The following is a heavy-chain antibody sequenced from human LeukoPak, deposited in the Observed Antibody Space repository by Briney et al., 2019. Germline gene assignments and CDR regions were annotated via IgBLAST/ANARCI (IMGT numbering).Heavy chain of an antibody. CDR1: GGSISSGGYS. Sequence: SETLSLTCAVSGGSISSGGYSWSWIRQPPGKGLEWIGYIYYSGSTYYNPSLKSRVTISVDTSKNQFSLKLSSVTAADTAVYYCARLVRLRYFDWDENAFDIWGQGTMVTVSS. V-gene: IGHV4-30-4*07. CDR2: IYYSGST. CDR3: ARLVRLRYFDWDENAFDI. J-gene: IGHJ3*02. D-gene: IGHD3-9*01.